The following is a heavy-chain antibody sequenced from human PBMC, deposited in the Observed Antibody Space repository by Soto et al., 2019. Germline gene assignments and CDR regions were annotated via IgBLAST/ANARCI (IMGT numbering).Heavy chain of an antibody. V-gene: IGHV1-3*01. CDR1: GYTFTSYA. Sequence: ASVKVPCKASGYTFTSYAMHWVRQAPGQRLEWMGWINAGNGNTKYSRKFQGRVTITRDTSASTAYMELSSLRSEDTAVYYCARGVRNCFDPWGQGTLVTVPQ. CDR3: ARGVRNCFDP. J-gene: IGHJ5*02. CDR2: INAGNGNT.